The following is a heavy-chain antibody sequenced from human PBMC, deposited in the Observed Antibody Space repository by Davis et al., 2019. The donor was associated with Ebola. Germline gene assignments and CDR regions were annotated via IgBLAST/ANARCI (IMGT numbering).Heavy chain of an antibody. CDR1: GFTFSSYW. CDR3: ARDDDYIWGSYRSGGFDY. J-gene: IGHJ4*02. Sequence: GESLKISCAASGFTFSSYWMSWVRQAPGKGLEWVANIKQDGSEKYYVDSVKGRFTISRDNAKNTLYLQMNSLRAEDTAVYYCARDDDYIWGSYRSGGFDYWGQGTLVTVSS. D-gene: IGHD3-16*02. V-gene: IGHV3-7*01. CDR2: IKQDGSEK.